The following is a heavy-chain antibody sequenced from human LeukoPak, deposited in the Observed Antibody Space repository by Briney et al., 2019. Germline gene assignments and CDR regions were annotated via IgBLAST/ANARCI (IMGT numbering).Heavy chain of an antibody. CDR1: GFTFSSYG. CDR3: ARESRHYFDY. Sequence: PGRSLRLSCAASGFTFSSYGMHWVRQAPGKGLAWVAVIWYDGSNKYYADSVKGRFTISRDNSKNTLYLQMNSLRAEDTAVYYCARESRHYFDYWGQGTLVTVYS. V-gene: IGHV3-33*01. CDR2: IWYDGSNK. J-gene: IGHJ4*02.